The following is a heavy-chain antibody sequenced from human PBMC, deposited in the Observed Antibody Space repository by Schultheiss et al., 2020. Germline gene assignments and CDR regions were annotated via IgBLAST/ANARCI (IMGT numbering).Heavy chain of an antibody. CDR1: GFTFSSYW. CDR2: ISGSGGST. J-gene: IGHJ4*02. CDR3: ARDARIAARYFDY. Sequence: GESLKISCAASGFTFSSYWMSWVRQAPGKGLEWVSAISGSGGSTYYADSVKGRFTISRDNAKNSLYLQMNSLRAEDTAVYYCARDARIAARYFDYWGQGTLVTVSS. D-gene: IGHD6-6*01. V-gene: IGHV3-21*01.